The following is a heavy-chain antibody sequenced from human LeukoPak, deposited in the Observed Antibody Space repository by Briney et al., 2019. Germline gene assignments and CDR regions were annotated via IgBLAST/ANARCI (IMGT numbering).Heavy chain of an antibody. D-gene: IGHD6-13*01. CDR1: GGSFSGYY. V-gene: IGHV4-34*01. CDR2: INHSGST. J-gene: IGHJ4*02. CDR3: ARRTGYSSSWYAGNYFDY. Sequence: PSETLPLTCAVYGGSFSGYYWSWIRQPPGKGLEWIGEINHSGSTNYNPSLKSRVTISVDTSKNQFSLKLSSVTAADTAVYYCARRTGYSSSWYAGNYFDYWGQGTLVTVSS.